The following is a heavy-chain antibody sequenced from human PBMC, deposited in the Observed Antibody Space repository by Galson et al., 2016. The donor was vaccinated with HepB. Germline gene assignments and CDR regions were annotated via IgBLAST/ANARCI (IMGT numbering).Heavy chain of an antibody. D-gene: IGHD4-17*01. Sequence: SETLSLTCTVSGGSISSYYWTWIRQPAGKGLEWIGRIYTSGSTNYNPSLMSRVAVSVDTSKNQFSLRLSSVTAADTAVYYCARDIPYGDSADYGMDVWGKGITVTVS. CDR2: IYTSGST. CDR3: ARDIPYGDSADYGMDV. CDR1: GGSISSYY. V-gene: IGHV4-4*07. J-gene: IGHJ6*04.